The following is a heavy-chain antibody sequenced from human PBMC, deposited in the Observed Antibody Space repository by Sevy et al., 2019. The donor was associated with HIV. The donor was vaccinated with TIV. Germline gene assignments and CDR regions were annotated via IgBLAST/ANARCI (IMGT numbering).Heavy chain of an antibody. V-gene: IGHV3-23*01. J-gene: IGHJ4*02. Sequence: GGSRRLSCAASGFTFSSYAMSWVRQAPGKGLEWVSAISGSGGSTYYADSVKGRFTISRDNSKNTLYLQMNSLRAEDTAVYYCANGYDSSGYYSAGFGYWGQGTLVTVSS. D-gene: IGHD3-22*01. CDR1: GFTFSSYA. CDR3: ANGYDSSGYYSAGFGY. CDR2: ISGSGGST.